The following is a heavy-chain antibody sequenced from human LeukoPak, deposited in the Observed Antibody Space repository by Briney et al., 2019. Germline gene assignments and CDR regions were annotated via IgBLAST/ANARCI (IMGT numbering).Heavy chain of an antibody. J-gene: IGHJ5*02. Sequence: ASVKVSCKASGYTFTSYDINWVRQATGQGLEWMGWMNPNSGNTGYAQKFQGRVTMTRDTSTSTVYMELSSLRSEDTAVYYCARDGGLRYNWFDPWGQGTLVTVSS. CDR3: ARDGGLRYNWFDP. CDR1: GYTFTSYD. CDR2: MNPNSGNT. D-gene: IGHD3-16*01. V-gene: IGHV1-8*02.